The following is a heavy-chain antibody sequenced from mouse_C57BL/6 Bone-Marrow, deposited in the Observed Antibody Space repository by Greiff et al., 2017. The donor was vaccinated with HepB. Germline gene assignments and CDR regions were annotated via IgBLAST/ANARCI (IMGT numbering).Heavy chain of an antibody. V-gene: IGHV1-59*01. J-gene: IGHJ4*01. CDR3: ARKARLEVPYYYAMDY. CDR1: GYTFTSYW. Sequence: QVQLQQPGAELVRPGTSVKLSCKASGYTFTSYWMHWVKQRPGQGLEWIGVIDPSDSYTNYNQKFKGKATLTVDTSSSTAYMQLSSLTSEDSAVYYCARKARLEVPYYYAMDYWGQGTSVTVSS. CDR2: IDPSDSYT.